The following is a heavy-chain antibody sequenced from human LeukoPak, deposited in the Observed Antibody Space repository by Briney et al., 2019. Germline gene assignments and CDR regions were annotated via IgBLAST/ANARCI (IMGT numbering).Heavy chain of an antibody. CDR3: SRVGGFGDFDAFDI. D-gene: IGHD3-10*01. V-gene: IGHV3-66*01. CDR1: GFTVSSNY. Sequence: GGSLRLSCAASGFTVSSNYMSWVRQAPGKGLEWVSVIYSGGSTYYADSVKGRFTISRDNSRNTLYLQMNSLRAEDTAVYYCSRVGGFGDFDAFDIWGQGTMVTVSS. J-gene: IGHJ3*02. CDR2: IYSGGST.